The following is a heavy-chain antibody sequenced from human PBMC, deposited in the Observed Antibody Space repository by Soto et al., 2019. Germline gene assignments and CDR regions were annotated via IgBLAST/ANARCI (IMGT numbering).Heavy chain of an antibody. D-gene: IGHD3-10*01. J-gene: IGHJ5*02. CDR2: INVYNGNT. CDR1: GYTFTNYG. CDR3: ARGVGSGSYYNQYNWFDP. V-gene: IGHV1-18*01. Sequence: QVQLVQSGGEVKKPGASVKVSCKASGYTFTNYGISWVRQAPGQGLEWMGWINVYNGNTKYAQKVQGRVTMTTDTSTSTADMERRSLRSDDTAVYYCARGVGSGSYYNQYNWFDPWGQGTLVTVSS.